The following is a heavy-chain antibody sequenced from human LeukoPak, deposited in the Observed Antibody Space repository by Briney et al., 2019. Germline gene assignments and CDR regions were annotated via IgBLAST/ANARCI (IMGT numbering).Heavy chain of an antibody. Sequence: GGSLRLSCAGSGFMITNSMNWVRQAPGKGLEWVSAISGSGGSTYYADSVKGRFTISRDNSKNTLYLQMNSLRAEDTAVYYCAKDYSSGWHFDYWGQGTLVTVSS. V-gene: IGHV3-23*01. CDR1: GFMITNS. D-gene: IGHD6-19*01. J-gene: IGHJ4*02. CDR2: ISGSGGST. CDR3: AKDYSSGWHFDY.